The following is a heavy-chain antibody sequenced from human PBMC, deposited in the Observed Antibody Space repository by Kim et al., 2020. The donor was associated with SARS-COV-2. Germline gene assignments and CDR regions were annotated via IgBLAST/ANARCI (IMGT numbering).Heavy chain of an antibody. D-gene: IGHD3-3*01. V-gene: IGHV7-4-1*02. Sequence: ASVKVSCKASGYTFTSYAMNWVRQAPGQGLEWMGWINTNTGNPTYAQGFTGRVVLSLDTSVSTAYLQISSLRAEDTAVYFCASSITIFVVVSSYTPTDYW. CDR3: ASSITIFVVVSSYTPTDY. CDR2: INTNTGNP. CDR1: GYTFTSYA. J-gene: IGHJ4*01.